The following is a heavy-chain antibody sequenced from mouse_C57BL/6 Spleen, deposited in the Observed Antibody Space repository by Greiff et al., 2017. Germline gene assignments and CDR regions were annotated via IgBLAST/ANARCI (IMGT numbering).Heavy chain of an antibody. CDR3: ARCGYGSSYVFDY. V-gene: IGHV1-80*01. J-gene: IGHJ2*01. CDR2: FYPGDGDT. Sequence: QVQLQQSGAELVKPGASVKISCKASGYAFSSYRMNWVKQRPGKGLEWIGQFYPGDGDTNYNGKFKGKATLTADKSSSTAYMQLSSLTSEDSAVYFCARCGYGSSYVFDYWGQGTTLTVSS. D-gene: IGHD1-1*01. CDR1: GYAFSSYR.